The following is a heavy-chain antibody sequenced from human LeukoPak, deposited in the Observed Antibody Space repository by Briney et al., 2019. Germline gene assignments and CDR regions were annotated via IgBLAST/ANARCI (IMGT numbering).Heavy chain of an antibody. Sequence: WIRQPPGKGLEWVSSISSSSSYIYYAASVKGRFTISRDNAKNSLYLQMNSLRAEDTAVYYCASSGWSLWGQGTLVTVSS. J-gene: IGHJ4*02. V-gene: IGHV3-21*01. CDR2: ISSSSSYI. D-gene: IGHD6-19*01. CDR3: ASSGWSL.